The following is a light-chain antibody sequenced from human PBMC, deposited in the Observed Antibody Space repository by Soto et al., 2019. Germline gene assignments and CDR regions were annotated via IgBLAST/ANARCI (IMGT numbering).Light chain of an antibody. J-gene: IGLJ2*01. V-gene: IGLV4-69*01. Sequence: QSVLTQSPSASASLGASVKLTCTLSSGHSSYAIAWHQQQPEKGPRYLMKLNSDGSHSKGDGIPDRFSGSSSGAERYLTISSLQSEDEADYYCQTLGTGPRVFGGGTKLTVL. CDR1: SGHSSYA. CDR2: LNSDGSH. CDR3: QTLGTGPRV.